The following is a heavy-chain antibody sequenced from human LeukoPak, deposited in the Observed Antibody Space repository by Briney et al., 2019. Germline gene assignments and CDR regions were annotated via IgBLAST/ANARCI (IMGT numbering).Heavy chain of an antibody. V-gene: IGHV4-59*01. CDR3: ASAYCGGDCYSGFDP. CDR2: IYYSGST. D-gene: IGHD2-21*02. CDR1: GVSISSYY. J-gene: IGHJ5*02. Sequence: ASETLSLTCTVSGVSISSYYWSWIRQPPGKGLEWIGYIYYSGSTNYNPSLKSRVTISVDTTKNQFYLKLSPVTAADTAVYYCASAYCGGDCYSGFDPWGQGTLVTVSS.